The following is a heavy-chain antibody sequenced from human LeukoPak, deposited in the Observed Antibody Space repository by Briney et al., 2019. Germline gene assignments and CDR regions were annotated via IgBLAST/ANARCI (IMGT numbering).Heavy chain of an antibody. J-gene: IGHJ4*02. V-gene: IGHV3-23*01. Sequence: PGGSLRLSCAVSGFTFSSYAMSWVRQAPGKGLEWVSAISGSGGSTYYADSVKGRFTISRDNSKNTLYLQMNSLRAEDTAVYYCVKLVGVGELFWGHFLEDFWGQGTLVTVSS. D-gene: IGHD3-10*01. CDR1: GFTFSSYA. CDR3: VKLVGVGELFWGHFLEDF. CDR2: ISGSGGST.